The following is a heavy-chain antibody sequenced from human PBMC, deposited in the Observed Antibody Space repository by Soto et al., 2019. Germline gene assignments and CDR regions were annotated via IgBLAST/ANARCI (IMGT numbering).Heavy chain of an antibody. CDR3: ARAWGGYEAFDI. J-gene: IGHJ3*02. V-gene: IGHV3-30-3*01. CDR1: GFTFSSYA. CDR2: ISYDGSNK. Sequence: GGSLRLSCAASGFTFSSYAMHWVRQAPGKGLEWVAVISYDGSNKYYADSAKGRFTISRDNSKNTLYLQMNSLRAEDTAVYYCARAWGGYEAFDIWGQGTMVTVSS. D-gene: IGHD5-12*01.